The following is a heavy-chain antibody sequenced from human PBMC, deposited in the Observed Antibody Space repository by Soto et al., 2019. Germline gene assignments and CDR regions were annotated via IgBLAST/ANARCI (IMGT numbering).Heavy chain of an antibody. CDR2: IIPILGIA. J-gene: IGHJ3*02. CDR1: GGTFSSYT. Sequence: ASVKVSCKASGGTFSSYTISWVRQAPGQGLEWMGRIIPILGIANYAQKFQGRVTITADKSTSTAYMELSSLRSEDTAVYYCASDTRIDTSDRYSSGWYGAYDAFDIWGQGTMVTVSS. CDR3: ASDTRIDTSDRYSSGWYGAYDAFDI. D-gene: IGHD6-19*01. V-gene: IGHV1-69*02.